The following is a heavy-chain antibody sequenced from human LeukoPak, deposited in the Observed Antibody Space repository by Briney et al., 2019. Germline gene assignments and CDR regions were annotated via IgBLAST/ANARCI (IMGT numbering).Heavy chain of an antibody. V-gene: IGHV4-39*07. CDR2: IYYSGST. J-gene: IGHJ6*03. CDR1: GGSISSSSYY. D-gene: IGHD3-10*01. CDR3: ARVRYYGSGSYPSYYYYYYMDV. Sequence: SETLSLTCTVSGGSISSSSYYWGWIRQPPGKGLEWIGSIYYSGSTYYNPSLKSRVTISVDTSKNQFSLKLSSVTTADTAVYYCARVRYYGSGSYPSYYYYYYMDVWGKGTTVTVSS.